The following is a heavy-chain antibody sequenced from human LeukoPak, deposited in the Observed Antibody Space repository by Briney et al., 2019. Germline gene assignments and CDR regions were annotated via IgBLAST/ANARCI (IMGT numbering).Heavy chain of an antibody. V-gene: IGHV1-3*01. D-gene: IGHD3-22*01. CDR2: INAGNGNT. CDR1: GYTFTSYA. J-gene: IGHJ4*02. CDR3: ASVKYYYDSSGYYYFDY. Sequence: ASVKVSCKASGYTFTSYAMHWVRQAPGQRLGWMGWINAGNGNTKYSQKFQGRVTITRDTSASTAYMELSSLRSEDTAVYYCASVKYYYDSSGYYYFDYWGQGTLVTVSS.